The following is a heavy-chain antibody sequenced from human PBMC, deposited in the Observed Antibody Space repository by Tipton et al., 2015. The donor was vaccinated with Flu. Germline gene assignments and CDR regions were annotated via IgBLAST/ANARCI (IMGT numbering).Heavy chain of an antibody. Sequence: TLSLTCSVSGGSVSSENFYWTWVRQPPGKGLEWIGYVYYRGGTNYSPSLKSRVTISLDTSKNQFSLRPTSVTAADTAVYYCASGGGAEGDYWGQGILVTVSS. J-gene: IGHJ4*02. CDR1: GGSVSSENFY. CDR2: VYYRGGT. CDR3: ASGGGAEGDY. V-gene: IGHV4-61*01. D-gene: IGHD1-14*01.